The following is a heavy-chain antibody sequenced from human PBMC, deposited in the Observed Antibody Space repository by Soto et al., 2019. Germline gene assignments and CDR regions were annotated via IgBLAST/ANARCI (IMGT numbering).Heavy chain of an antibody. V-gene: IGHV3-7*04. CDR1: GFTFSDYW. Sequence: EVHLVESGGALVQPGGSLRLSCAASGFTFSDYWMTWVRQTPGKGLEGVANMNPDGSEQYYLDSVKGRFTISRDNAKHSLYLQMNNLGGEATAVYYCTRDLNHDCGPWGQGTQVIVSS. D-gene: IGHD2-21*01. J-gene: IGHJ5*02. CDR3: TRDLNHDCGP. CDR2: MNPDGSEQ.